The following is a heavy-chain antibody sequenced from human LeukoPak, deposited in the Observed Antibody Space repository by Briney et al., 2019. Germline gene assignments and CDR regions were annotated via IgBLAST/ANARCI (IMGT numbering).Heavy chain of an antibody. D-gene: IGHD3-10*01. CDR2: IWYDGSNK. Sequence: GGSLRLSCAASGFTFSSYGMHWVRQAPGKGLEWVAVIWYDGSNKYYVDSVKGRFTISRDNSKNTLYLQMNSLRAEDTAVYYCARGAYGSGTYHDFDIWGQRTMVTVPS. J-gene: IGHJ3*02. CDR1: GFTFSSYG. V-gene: IGHV3-33*01. CDR3: ARGAYGSGTYHDFDI.